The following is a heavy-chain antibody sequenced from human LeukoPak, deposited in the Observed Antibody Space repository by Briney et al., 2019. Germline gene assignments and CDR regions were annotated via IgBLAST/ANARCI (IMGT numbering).Heavy chain of an antibody. CDR3: AKDESVRYMDV. Sequence: PGGSLRLSCAASGLTFRSYGTHWVRQAPGKGLEWVAFIRYDGNNQYYADSVKGRFTISRDNSKNTLYLQMNSLRAEDTAVYYCAKDESVRYMDVWGKGTTVTVSS. CDR2: IRYDGNNQ. CDR1: GLTFRSYG. J-gene: IGHJ6*03. V-gene: IGHV3-30*02.